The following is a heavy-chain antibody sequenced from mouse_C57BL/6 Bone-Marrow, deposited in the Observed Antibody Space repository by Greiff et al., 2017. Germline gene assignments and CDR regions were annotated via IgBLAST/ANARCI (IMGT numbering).Heavy chain of an antibody. V-gene: IGHV5-9*01. Sequence: EVHLVESGGGLVKPGGSLKLSCAASGFTFSRYTMSWVRQTPEKRLQWVAAISGGGGNTYYPDRVKGRFTISRDNDKNILYLQMSSLRSEDTALYYCSRQVTTVLATKYFDVWGTGTTVTVSS. CDR3: SRQVTTVLATKYFDV. D-gene: IGHD1-1*01. CDR1: GFTFSRYT. J-gene: IGHJ1*03. CDR2: ISGGGGNT.